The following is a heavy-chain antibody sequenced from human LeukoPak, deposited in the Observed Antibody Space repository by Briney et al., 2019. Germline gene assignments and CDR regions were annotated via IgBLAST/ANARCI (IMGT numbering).Heavy chain of an antibody. CDR3: AKVRSAFRFGDIGLDS. J-gene: IGHJ4*02. Sequence: GGSLRLSCAASGFTFEDYSIHWVRRAPGKGLEWVSGISWNSDNIAYMDSVKGRFTISRDSAKKSLYLQMNSLRPEDTALYYCAKVRSAFRFGDIGLDSWGQGTLVTVSS. V-gene: IGHV3-9*01. CDR1: GFTFEDYS. CDR2: ISWNSDNI. D-gene: IGHD3-10*01.